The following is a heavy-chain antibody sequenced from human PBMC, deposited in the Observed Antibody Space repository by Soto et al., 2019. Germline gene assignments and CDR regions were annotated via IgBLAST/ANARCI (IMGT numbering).Heavy chain of an antibody. CDR2: IWYDGSNK. Sequence: QVQLVESGGGVVQPGRSLRLSCAASGFTFSSYGMHWVRQAPGKGLEWVAVIWYDGSNKYYADSVKGRFTISRDNSKNTLYLQINSLRAEDTAVYYCARDPQYYYDPYYYGMDVWGQGTTVTVSS. CDR1: GFTFSSYG. CDR3: ARDPQYYYDPYYYGMDV. D-gene: IGHD3-22*01. J-gene: IGHJ6*02. V-gene: IGHV3-33*01.